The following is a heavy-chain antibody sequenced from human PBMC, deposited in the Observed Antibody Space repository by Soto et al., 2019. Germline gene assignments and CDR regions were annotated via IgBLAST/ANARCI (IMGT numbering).Heavy chain of an antibody. V-gene: IGHV3-23*01. D-gene: IGHD3-10*01. CDR1: GFTFSSYA. CDR3: AKGTYYYGSGSYSH. Sequence: GGSLRLSCAASGFTFSSYAMSWFRQAPGKGLEWVSAISGSGGSTYYADSVKGRFTISRDNSKNTLYLQMNSLRAEDTAVYYCAKGTYYYGSGSYSHWGQGTLVTVSS. CDR2: ISGSGGST. J-gene: IGHJ4*02.